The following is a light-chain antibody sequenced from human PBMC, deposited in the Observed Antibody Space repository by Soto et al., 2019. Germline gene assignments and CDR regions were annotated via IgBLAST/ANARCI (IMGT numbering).Light chain of an antibody. J-gene: IGKJ4*01. V-gene: IGKV1-5*03. CDR1: QSISTW. Sequence: DIQMTQSPSALSASVGDRVTITCRASQSISTWLAWYQQKPGKAPKLLIYKASSLEGGVPSRFSGSGSGTEFNITISSLQPDDFANYYCQQYNTNPLTFGGGTTV. CDR3: QQYNTNPLT. CDR2: KAS.